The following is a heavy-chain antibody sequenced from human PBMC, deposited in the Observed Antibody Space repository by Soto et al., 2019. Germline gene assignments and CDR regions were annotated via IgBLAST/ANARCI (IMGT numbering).Heavy chain of an antibody. J-gene: IGHJ3*02. CDR3: ARDLNQLYCSSTSCPWAFDI. CDR2: ISSSGSSI. CDR1: GFTFSSYA. D-gene: IGHD2-2*01. V-gene: IGHV3-21*01. Sequence: GGSLRLSCAASGFTFSSYAMSWVRQAPGKGLEWVSAISSSGSSIYYADSVKGRFTISRDNAKNSLYLQMNSLRAEDTAVYYCARDLNQLYCSSTSCPWAFDIRGQGTMVTVSS.